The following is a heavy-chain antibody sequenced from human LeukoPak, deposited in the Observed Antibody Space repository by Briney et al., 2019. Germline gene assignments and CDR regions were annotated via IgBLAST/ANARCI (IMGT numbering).Heavy chain of an antibody. Sequence: GGSLRLSCAASGFTFSSYAMSWVRQAPGKGLEWVSAISGSGGRTHHADSVKGRFTISRDNSKNTVYLQMNSLRAEDTAVYYCAVSSGWALDYWGQGTLVSVSS. CDR3: AVSSGWALDY. J-gene: IGHJ4*02. CDR2: ISGSGGRT. D-gene: IGHD6-19*01. CDR1: GFTFSSYA. V-gene: IGHV3-23*01.